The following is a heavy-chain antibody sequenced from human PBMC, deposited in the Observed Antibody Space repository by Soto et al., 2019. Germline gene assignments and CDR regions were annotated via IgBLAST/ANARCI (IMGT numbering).Heavy chain of an antibody. Sequence: QVQLVESGGGVVQPGRSLRLSCAASGFTFSSYGMHWVRQAPGKGLEWVAVIWYDGSNKYYADSVKGRFTISRDNSKNTLYLQMNSLRAEATAVYYCARDSVEMPYWGQGTLVTVSS. D-gene: IGHD2-15*01. V-gene: IGHV3-33*01. J-gene: IGHJ4*02. CDR3: ARDSVEMPY. CDR1: GFTFSSYG. CDR2: IWYDGSNK.